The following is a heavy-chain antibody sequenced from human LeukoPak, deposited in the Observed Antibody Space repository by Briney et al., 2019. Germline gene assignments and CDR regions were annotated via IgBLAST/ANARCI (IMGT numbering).Heavy chain of an antibody. V-gene: IGHV3-74*01. J-gene: IGHJ4*02. D-gene: IGHD6-19*01. CDR2: IDDDGSAT. CDR1: GFIVSSYW. CDR3: IRSGGWPGF. Sequence: GGSLRLSCEASGFIVSSYWMHWVRLAPGKGLVWVSRIDDDGSATAYADSVKGRFIISRDDAKNTVYLQMNSLRAEDTAMYYCIRSGGWPGFWGQGTLVTVSS.